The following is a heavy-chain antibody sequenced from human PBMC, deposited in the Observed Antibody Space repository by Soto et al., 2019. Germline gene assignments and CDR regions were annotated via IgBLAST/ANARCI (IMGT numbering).Heavy chain of an antibody. CDR1: GFTFSSYA. D-gene: IGHD3-16*02. Sequence: PGGSLRLSCAASGFTFSSYAMSWVRQAPGKGLEWVSAISGSGGSTCYADSVKGRFTISRDNSKNTLYLQMNSLRAEDTAVYYCAKDRITFGGVIPKKGWFDPWGQGTLVTVSS. CDR3: AKDRITFGGVIPKKGWFDP. CDR2: ISGSGGST. J-gene: IGHJ5*02. V-gene: IGHV3-23*01.